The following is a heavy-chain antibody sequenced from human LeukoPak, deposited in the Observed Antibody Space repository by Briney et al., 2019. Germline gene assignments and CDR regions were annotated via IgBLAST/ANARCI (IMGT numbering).Heavy chain of an antibody. J-gene: IGHJ5*02. Sequence: ASVKVSCKASGYTFTGYYMHWVRQAPGQGLEWMGWINPNSGGTNYAQKFQGRVTMTRDTSISTAYMELSRLRSDDTAVYYCARDRGKLELPPRLWFDPWGQGTLVTVSS. CDR2: INPNSGGT. V-gene: IGHV1-2*02. CDR1: GYTFTGYY. CDR3: ARDRGKLELPPRLWFDP. D-gene: IGHD1-7*01.